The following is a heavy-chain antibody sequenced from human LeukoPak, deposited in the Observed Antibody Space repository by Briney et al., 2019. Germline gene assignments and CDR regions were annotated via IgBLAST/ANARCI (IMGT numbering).Heavy chain of an antibody. J-gene: IGHJ4*02. CDR3: AVLQSGSYYGSGSYYGIDY. D-gene: IGHD1-26*01. V-gene: IGHV4-39*01. CDR1: GGSVSNNNYY. Sequence: SETLSLTCTVSGGSVSNNNYYWGWIRQPPGKGLEWIGSIYYSGTTYYNPSLKSRLTISVDTSNNQFSLKLSSVTAADTAVYYCAVLQSGSYYGSGSYYGIDYWGQGTLVTVSS. CDR2: IYYSGTT.